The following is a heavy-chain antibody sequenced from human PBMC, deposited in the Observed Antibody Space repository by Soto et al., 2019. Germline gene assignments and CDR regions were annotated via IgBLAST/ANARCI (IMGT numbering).Heavy chain of an antibody. CDR2: INHSGST. Sequence: PSETLSLTCAVYGGSFSGYYWSWIRQPPGKGLEWIGEINHSGSTNYNPSLKSRVTISVDTSKNQFSLKLSSVTAADTAVYYCARGKVVLRFLEWSNWFDPWGQGTLVTVSS. V-gene: IGHV4-34*01. D-gene: IGHD3-3*01. CDR1: GGSFSGYY. CDR3: ARGKVVLRFLEWSNWFDP. J-gene: IGHJ5*02.